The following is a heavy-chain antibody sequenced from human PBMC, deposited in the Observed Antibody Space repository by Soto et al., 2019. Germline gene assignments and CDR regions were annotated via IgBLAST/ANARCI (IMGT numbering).Heavy chain of an antibody. CDR1: DGSISSSSYY. V-gene: IGHV4-39*01. CDR3: ATFMGSPFRISGFDN. Sequence: SETLSLTCTVSDGSISSSSYYWGWISQPPGKGLEWLGEIDNSGRTNYNPSLKSRVTVSVDTSKNRFSLSLHSVTAADTAMYYCATFMGSPFRISGFDNWGQGALVTVSS. CDR2: IDNSGRT. D-gene: IGHD2-15*01. J-gene: IGHJ4*02.